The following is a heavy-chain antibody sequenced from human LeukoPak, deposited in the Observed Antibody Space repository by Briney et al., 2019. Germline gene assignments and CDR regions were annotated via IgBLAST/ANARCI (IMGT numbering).Heavy chain of an antibody. Sequence: PGGSLRLSCAASGFTFSSYWMHWVRQAPGKGLVWVSRIKSDGSSTSYADSVKGRFTISRDNVKNTLHLQMNSLRAEDTAVYYCARDISDDYWGQGTLVTVSS. J-gene: IGHJ4*02. CDR1: GFTFSSYW. V-gene: IGHV3-74*01. CDR2: IKSDGSST. CDR3: ARDISDDY. D-gene: IGHD1-26*01.